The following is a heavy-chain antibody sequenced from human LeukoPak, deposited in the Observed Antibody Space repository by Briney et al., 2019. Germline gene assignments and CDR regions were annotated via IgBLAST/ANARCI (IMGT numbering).Heavy chain of an antibody. J-gene: IGHJ3*02. CDR2: MNPNSGNT. V-gene: IGHV1-8*01. D-gene: IGHD4-23*01. Sequence: ASVKVSCKASGYTFTSYDINWVRQATGQGLEWMGWMNPNSGNTGYAQKFQGRVTMTEDTSTDTAYMELSSLRSEDTAVYYCATAIGIDGGAFDIWGQGTMVTVSS. CDR1: GYTFTSYD. CDR3: ATAIGIDGGAFDI.